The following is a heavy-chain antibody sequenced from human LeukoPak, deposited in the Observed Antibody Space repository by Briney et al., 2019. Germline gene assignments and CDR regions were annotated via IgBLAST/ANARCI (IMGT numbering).Heavy chain of an antibody. J-gene: IGHJ4*02. V-gene: IGHV4-4*09. CDR1: GGSISSYY. Sequence: SETLSLTCTVSGGSISSYYWSWIRQPPGKGLEWIGYIHTSGSTNYNPSLKSRVTISVDTSKNQFSLKLSSVTAADTAVYYCARRGTGDYEFDYWGQGTLVTVSS. CDR3: ARRGTGDYEFDY. D-gene: IGHD4-17*01. CDR2: IHTSGST.